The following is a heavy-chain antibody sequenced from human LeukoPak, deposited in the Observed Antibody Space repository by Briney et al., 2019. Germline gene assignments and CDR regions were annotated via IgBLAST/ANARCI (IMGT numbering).Heavy chain of an antibody. CDR3: AKDRCSNGIGCYYYYMEV. D-gene: IGHD2-8*01. V-gene: IGHV3-30*02. CDR1: AFTFSSYG. Sequence: TGGSLRLSCAASAFTFSSYGMHWVRQAPGKGLEWVAYIQYDRTNEQYAHSVKGRFRISRDNSNNILYLQMNSLRTEDTAVYYCAKDRCSNGIGCYYYYMEVWGKGTTVTIS. CDR2: IQYDRTNE. J-gene: IGHJ6*03.